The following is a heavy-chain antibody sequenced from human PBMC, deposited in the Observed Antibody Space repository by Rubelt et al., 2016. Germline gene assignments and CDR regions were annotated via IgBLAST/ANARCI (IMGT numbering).Heavy chain of an antibody. CDR2: ILYTGTT. CDR1: GGSIIPYC. V-gene: IGHV4-59*08. J-gene: IGHJ4*02. Sequence: QVQLQESGPGLVKPSETLSLTCTVSGGSIIPYCWSWIRQPPGKGLEWIGYILYTGTTDYNPSLKDRVTISVDTSKSQFSLKVSSVTAADTAMYYCARREVSSGWYDYWGQGTLVTVSS. D-gene: IGHD6-19*01. CDR3: ARREVSSGWYDY.